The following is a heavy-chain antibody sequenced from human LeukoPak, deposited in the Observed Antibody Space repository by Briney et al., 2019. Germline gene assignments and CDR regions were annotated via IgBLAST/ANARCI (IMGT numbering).Heavy chain of an antibody. Sequence: PSETLSLTCTVSGGSISSYYWSWIRQPPGKGLEWIDYIYYTGSTNYNPSLKSRVTISVDTSKNQFSLKLSSVTAADAAVYYCARQDCSGGSCYSNWFDPWGQGTLVTVSS. CDR3: ARQDCSGGSCYSNWFDP. CDR1: GGSISSYY. V-gene: IGHV4-59*08. D-gene: IGHD2-15*01. J-gene: IGHJ5*02. CDR2: IYYTGST.